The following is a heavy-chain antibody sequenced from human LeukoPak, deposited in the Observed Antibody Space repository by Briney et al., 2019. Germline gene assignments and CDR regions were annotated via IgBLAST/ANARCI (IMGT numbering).Heavy chain of an antibody. CDR2: IYHTGST. V-gene: IGHV4-59*02. Sequence: SETLSLTCTISGGSVSDYYWSWIRQSPGKGLEWIGYIYHTGSTSYSPSLKSRVTISVDTSKNQFSLKLSSVTAADTAVYYCARRVDYYDSSGYSTFEDYWGQGTLVTVSS. D-gene: IGHD3-22*01. J-gene: IGHJ4*02. CDR1: GGSVSDYY. CDR3: ARRVDYYDSSGYSTFEDY.